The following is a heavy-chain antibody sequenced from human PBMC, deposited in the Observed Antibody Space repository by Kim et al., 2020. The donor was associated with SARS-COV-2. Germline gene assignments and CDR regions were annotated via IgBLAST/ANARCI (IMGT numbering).Heavy chain of an antibody. D-gene: IGHD3-22*01. Sequence: GGSLRLSCAASGFTFSSYAMHWVRQAPGKGLEWVAVISYDGSNKYYADSVKGRFTISRDNSKNTLYLQMNSLRAEDTAVYYCARDRDSSGYDPDAFDIWGQGTMVTVSS. CDR2: ISYDGSNK. V-gene: IGHV3-30*04. CDR3: ARDRDSSGYDPDAFDI. CDR1: GFTFSSYA. J-gene: IGHJ3*02.